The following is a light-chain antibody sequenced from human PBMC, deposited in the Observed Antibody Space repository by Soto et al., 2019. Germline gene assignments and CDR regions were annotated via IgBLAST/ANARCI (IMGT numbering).Light chain of an antibody. CDR2: GAS. Sequence: DIVLTQSPGTLSLSPGERATLSCRSSQSVSNNYLAWYQQKPGQAPRLLIYGASNRATGIPDRFSGSGSGTDCTLTISSLQTEDVAVYYCQQYNNWPITLGPGTRLEIK. J-gene: IGKJ5*01. V-gene: IGKV3-20*01. CDR3: QQYNNWPIT. CDR1: QSVSNNY.